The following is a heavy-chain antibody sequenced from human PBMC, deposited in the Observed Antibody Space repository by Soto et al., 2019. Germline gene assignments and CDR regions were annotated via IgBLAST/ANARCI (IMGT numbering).Heavy chain of an antibody. V-gene: IGHV1-69*01. D-gene: IGHD3-3*01. J-gene: IGHJ6*02. CDR1: GGTFSSYA. Sequence: QVQLVQSGAEVKKPGSSVKVSCKASGGTFSSYAIIWVRQAPGQGLEWMGGIIPIFGTANYAQKFQGRVTITADESTSTAYMELSSLRSEDTAVYYCAVGITIFGVVTSTYYYYYGMDVGGQGTTVTVSS. CDR2: IIPIFGTA. CDR3: AVGITIFGVVTSTYYYYYGMDV.